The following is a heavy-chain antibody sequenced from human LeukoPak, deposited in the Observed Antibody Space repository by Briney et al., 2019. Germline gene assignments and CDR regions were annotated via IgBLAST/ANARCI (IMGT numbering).Heavy chain of an antibody. D-gene: IGHD3-10*01. V-gene: IGHV4-59*02. CDR3: AREVVLHGYMVRGVKSGLDV. Sequence: SETLSLTCTVSGGSVSSYYWSWIRQSPGRGLEWIEYIYHSGSTNYNPSLKSRVTMSVDTSKNQFSLKLTSLTAADSALYYCAREVVLHGYMVRGVKSGLDVWGQGTTVTVSS. CDR1: GGSVSSYY. CDR2: IYHSGST. J-gene: IGHJ6*02.